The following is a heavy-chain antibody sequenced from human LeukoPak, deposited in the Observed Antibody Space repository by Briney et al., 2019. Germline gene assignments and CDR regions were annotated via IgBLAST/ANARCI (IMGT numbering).Heavy chain of an antibody. V-gene: IGHV3-30*18. CDR1: GFTFSSYG. CDR3: AKGNYYDSSGYYFAYFDY. J-gene: IGHJ4*02. D-gene: IGHD3-22*01. Sequence: GGPLRLSCAASGFTFSSYGMHWVRQAPGKGLEWVAVISYDGSNKYYADSVKGRFTISRDNSKNTLYLQMNSLRAEDTAVYYCAKGNYYDSSGYYFAYFDYWGQGTLVTVSS. CDR2: ISYDGSNK.